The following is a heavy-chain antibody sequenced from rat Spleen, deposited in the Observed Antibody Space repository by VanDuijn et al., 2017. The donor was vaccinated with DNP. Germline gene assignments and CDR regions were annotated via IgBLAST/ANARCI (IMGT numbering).Heavy chain of an antibody. CDR3: AINQGVKTAPFDA. D-gene: IGHD1-11*01. CDR2: ISTGGGTL. Sequence: EVQLVESGGGLVQPGRSLKLSCAASGFIFNDYGMAWVRQTPKKGLEWVATISTGGGTLYYRNSVKGRFTISRDDAKSTLYLQMDSMRSEDTATYYCAINQGVKTAPFDAWGLLVMVTVTS. J-gene: IGHJ2*01. V-gene: IGHV5S13*01. CDR1: GFIFNDYG.